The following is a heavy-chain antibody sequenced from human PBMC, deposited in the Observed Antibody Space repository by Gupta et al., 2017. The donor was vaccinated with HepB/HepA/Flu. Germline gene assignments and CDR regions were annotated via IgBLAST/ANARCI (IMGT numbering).Heavy chain of an antibody. D-gene: IGHD2-2*01. V-gene: IGHV1-18*01. J-gene: IGHJ1*01. CDR3: ARGQASNY. Sequence: QVYLVQSGAEVKKPGASVKVSCKASGYTFTTYNITWLRQAPGQGFEWMGTINTYNSDTDYAQQLQDRVTMTTDTSAGTAYLVVKNLRSDDTALYFCARGQASNYWGQGTLVSVSS. CDR2: INTYNSDT. CDR1: GYTFTTYN.